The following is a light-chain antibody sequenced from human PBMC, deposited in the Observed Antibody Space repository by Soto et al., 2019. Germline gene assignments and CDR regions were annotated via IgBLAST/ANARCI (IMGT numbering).Light chain of an antibody. J-gene: IGKJ4*01. CDR2: AGT. CDR3: QQLHVYPST. V-gene: IGKV1-9*01. Sequence: IQLTQSPSSLSASVGDRVTITCRASQDINSYLAWYQQKPGKAPNLLIYAGTSLQSGVPSRVSGSGSGTEFTLTISSLQPEDFATYYCQQLHVYPSTFGGGTKVE. CDR1: QDINSY.